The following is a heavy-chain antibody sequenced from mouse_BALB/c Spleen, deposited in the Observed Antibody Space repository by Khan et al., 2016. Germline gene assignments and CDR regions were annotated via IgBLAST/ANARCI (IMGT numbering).Heavy chain of an antibody. CDR1: GFSLIAYG. Sequence: QVQLKESGPGLVAPSQSLSITCTVSGFSLIAYGVNWVRQPPGKSLEWLGMIWGDGTTDYNSALKSRLNTTKDNSKSQVFLKMNSLQTDDTARYYCARDGWGYYAMDYWGQGTSVTVSS. D-gene: IGHD2-2*01. V-gene: IGHV2-6-7*01. J-gene: IGHJ4*01. CDR2: IWGDGTT. CDR3: ARDGWGYYAMDY.